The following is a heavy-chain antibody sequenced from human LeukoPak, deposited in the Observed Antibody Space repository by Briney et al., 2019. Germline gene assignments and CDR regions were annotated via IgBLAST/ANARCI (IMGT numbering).Heavy chain of an antibody. Sequence: PGGSLRLSCAASGFTFSDYVMIWVRQAPGKGLEWVGRSRNKANSYTTEYAASVKGRFTISRDDSKNSLYLQMNSLKTEDTAVYYCTRDLTGTYHNYWGQGTLVAVSS. D-gene: IGHD3-9*01. CDR1: GFTFSDYV. V-gene: IGHV3-72*01. J-gene: IGHJ4*02. CDR2: SRNKANSYTT. CDR3: TRDLTGTYHNY.